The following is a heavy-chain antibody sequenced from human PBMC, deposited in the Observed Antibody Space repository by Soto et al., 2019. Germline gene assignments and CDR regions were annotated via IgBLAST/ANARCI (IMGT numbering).Heavy chain of an antibody. D-gene: IGHD6-13*01. CDR1: GYTFTSYG. CDR3: VRRHVSATGIDWFDP. V-gene: IGHV1-3*01. J-gene: IGHJ5*02. Sequence: QVQLVQSGTEVKKPGASVKVSCKASGYTFTSYGIHSVRQSPGQRLEWMGWINAANGDTKYSPKLQGRVRITRDTSASTAYMELSRLRSEDTAVYYCVRRHVSATGIDWFDPWGQGTLVTVSS. CDR2: INAANGDT.